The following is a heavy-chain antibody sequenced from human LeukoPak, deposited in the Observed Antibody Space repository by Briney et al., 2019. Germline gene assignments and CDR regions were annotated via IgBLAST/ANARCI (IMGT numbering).Heavy chain of an antibody. Sequence: GGSLRLSCAASGFTFSSYSMNWVRQAPGKGLEWVSYISSSSSTIYYADSVKGRFTISRDNAKNLLYLQMTSLRAEDTAVYYCAREFSGSNYGFPFDYWGQGTLVTVSS. CDR1: GFTFSSYS. V-gene: IGHV3-48*01. J-gene: IGHJ4*02. CDR3: AREFSGSNYGFPFDY. CDR2: ISSSSSTI. D-gene: IGHD1-26*01.